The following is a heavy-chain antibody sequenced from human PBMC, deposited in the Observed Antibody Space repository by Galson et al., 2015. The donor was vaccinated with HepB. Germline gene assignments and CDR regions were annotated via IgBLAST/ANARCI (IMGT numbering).Heavy chain of an antibody. CDR2: ISYDGSEK. V-gene: IGHV3-30*18. J-gene: IGHJ6*02. Sequence: SLRLSCATSGFTFSSYGMHWVRQAPGKGLEWVAVISYDGSEKYYADSVKGRFTISRDNSKNTLYMQMNSLRTEDTAVYSCAKDGSRGFFYGYLSPTDYWYGMDVWGQGATVTVSS. CDR1: GFTFSSYG. CDR3: AKDGSRGFFYGYLSPTDYWYGMDV. D-gene: IGHD5-18*01.